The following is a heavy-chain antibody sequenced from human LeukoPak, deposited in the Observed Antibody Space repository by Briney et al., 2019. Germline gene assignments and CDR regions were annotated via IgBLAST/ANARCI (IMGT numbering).Heavy chain of an antibody. V-gene: IGHV3-11*01. D-gene: IGHD1-26*01. CDR1: GFTFSDYY. CDR2: ISSGGDTI. CDR3: ARDGSRYSGSYYFDY. Sequence: PGGSLRLSCAASGFTFSDYYMSWIRQALGKGLEWVSFISSGGDTIYSADSVKGRFTISRDNAKNSLYLQMNSLRAEDTAVYYCARDGSRYSGSYYFDYWGQGALVTVSS. J-gene: IGHJ4*02.